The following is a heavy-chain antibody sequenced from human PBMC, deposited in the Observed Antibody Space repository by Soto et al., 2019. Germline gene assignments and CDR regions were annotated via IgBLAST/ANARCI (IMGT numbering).Heavy chain of an antibody. CDR2: IYYSGST. CDR1: GGSVSSGSYY. V-gene: IGHV4-61*01. Sequence: SETLSLTCTVSGGSVSSGSYYWSWIRQPPGKGLEWIGYIYYSGSTNYNPSPKSRVTISVDTSKNQFSLKLSSVTAADTAVYYCARDLDVWGQGTTVTVSS. J-gene: IGHJ6*02. CDR3: ARDLDV.